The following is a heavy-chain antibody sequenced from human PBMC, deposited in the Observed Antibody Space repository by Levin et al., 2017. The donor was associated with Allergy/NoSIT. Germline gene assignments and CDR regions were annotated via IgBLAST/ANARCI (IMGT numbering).Heavy chain of an antibody. V-gene: IGHV3-49*04. D-gene: IGHD3-22*01. CDR2: IRNKEYGEKT. CDR1: GFIFRDYA. CDR3: IRGYSGYYAEYFYH. J-gene: IGHJ1*01. Sequence: LSLTCTVSGFIFRDYAISWVRQAPGKGLEWVAFIRNKEYGEKTQYAASVQGRFTISRDDSTGIAYLQMNSLTIEDTAVYYCIRGYSGYYAEYFYHWGQGTVVTVSS.